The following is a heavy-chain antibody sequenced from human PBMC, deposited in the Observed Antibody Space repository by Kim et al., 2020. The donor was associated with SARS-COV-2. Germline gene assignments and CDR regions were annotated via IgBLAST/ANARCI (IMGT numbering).Heavy chain of an antibody. CDR1: GYNFKAYG. J-gene: IGHJ6*02. V-gene: IGHV1-18*01. CDR3: AKTTQYYIPYFYYGMDV. Sequence: ASVKVSCKTSGYNFKAYGITWVRRAPGRGLEWMGWISGYDGNTRHTQQFQGRVIMTTDKLTSTAYMELRGLRSDDTAVYYCAKTTQYYIPYFYYGMDVWG. CDR2: ISGYDGNT. D-gene: IGHD2-8*01.